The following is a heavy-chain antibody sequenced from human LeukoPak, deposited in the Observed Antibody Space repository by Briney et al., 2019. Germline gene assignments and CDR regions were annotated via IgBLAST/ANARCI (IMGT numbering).Heavy chain of an antibody. V-gene: IGHV3-9*01. CDR1: GFTFDDYA. CDR2: ISWNSGNI. J-gene: IGHJ3*01. Sequence: GGSLRLSCMASGFTFDDYAMHWVRQAPGKGLEWVSGISWNSGNIAYADSVKGRFSISRDNAENSVYLQMTGLRSEDTALYYCTKATGYNWNDKDAFDVWGQRAMVIVSS. CDR3: TKATGYNWNDKDAFDV. D-gene: IGHD1-1*01.